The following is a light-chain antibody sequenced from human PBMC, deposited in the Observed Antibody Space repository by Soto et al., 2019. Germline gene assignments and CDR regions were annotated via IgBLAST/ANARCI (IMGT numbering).Light chain of an antibody. CDR2: DVS. J-gene: IGLJ1*01. V-gene: IGLV2-11*01. Sequence: QSALTQPRSVSGSAGQSVTISCSGTSSDVGGYNYVSWYQQHPGKGPKLMIYDVSKRPSGVPDRFSGSKSGNTDSLTISRLQVEDEADYYCCSYAGSYTYVFATGTKVTVL. CDR1: SSDVGGYNY. CDR3: CSYAGSYTYV.